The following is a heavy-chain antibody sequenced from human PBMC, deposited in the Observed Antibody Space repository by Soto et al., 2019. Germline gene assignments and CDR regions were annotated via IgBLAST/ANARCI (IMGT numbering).Heavy chain of an antibody. Sequence: EVQLVESGGGLVQPGGSLRLSCAASGFTFSLYSMSWVRQAPGKGLEWVSYISRSSTGIHYADSVKGRFTISRDDATNSMHLQMNSLGGGGTAVYYCARAVTWGLDVWGQGTAVSISS. J-gene: IGHJ6*02. CDR2: ISRSSTGI. V-gene: IGHV3-48*01. CDR1: GFTFSLYS. CDR3: ARAVTWGLDV. D-gene: IGHD3-10*01.